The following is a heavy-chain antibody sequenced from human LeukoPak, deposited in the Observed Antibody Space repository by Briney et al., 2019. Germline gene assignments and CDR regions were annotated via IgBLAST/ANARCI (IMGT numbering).Heavy chain of an antibody. V-gene: IGHV4-59*01. D-gene: IGHD2/OR15-2a*01. CDR1: GGSLSRYY. CDR3: ASGEARGNLDY. J-gene: IGHJ4*02. CDR2: IYYCGRT. Sequence: PSETLSLTRTVPGGSLSRYYWSWIRPPPGKGLEWIGYIYYCGRTHYNPSLKSRVTISVDASKDQCSLKLSSVAAADTAVYYCASGEARGNLDYWGQGTLVTVSS.